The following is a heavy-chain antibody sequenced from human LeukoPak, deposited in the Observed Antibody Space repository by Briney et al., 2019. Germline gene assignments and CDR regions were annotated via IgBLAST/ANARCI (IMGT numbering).Heavy chain of an antibody. J-gene: IGHJ4*02. Sequence: GRSLRLSCAASGFTFSSYAMHWVRQAPGKGLEWVAVISYDGSNKYYADSVKGRFTISRDNSKNTLYLQMNSLRAEATAVYYCARVRNSGYAEAYYFDYWGQGTLVTVSS. CDR1: GFTFSSYA. D-gene: IGHD5-12*01. CDR2: ISYDGSNK. V-gene: IGHV3-30*04. CDR3: ARVRNSGYAEAYYFDY.